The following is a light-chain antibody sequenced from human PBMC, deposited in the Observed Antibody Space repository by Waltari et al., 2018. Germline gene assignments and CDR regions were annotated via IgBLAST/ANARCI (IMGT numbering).Light chain of an antibody. CDR3: QSYDSSLSVV. CDR1: SSNLWSGYD. J-gene: IGLJ2*01. Sequence: QSVLTQPPSVSGAPGQRLPLIRPGSSSNLWSGYDAHRYQQLPGTAPQLLIYGNSNRPSGVPDRFSGSKSGTSASLAITGLQAEDEADYYCQSYDSSLSVVFGGGTKLTVL. V-gene: IGLV1-40*01. CDR2: GNS.